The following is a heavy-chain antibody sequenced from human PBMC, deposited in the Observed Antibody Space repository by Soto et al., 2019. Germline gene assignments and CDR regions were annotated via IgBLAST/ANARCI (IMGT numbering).Heavy chain of an antibody. Sequence: GGSLRLSCAASGFTFSGSAMHWVRQASGKGLEWVGRIRSKANSYATAYAASVKGRFTISRDDSKNTAYRQMNSLKTEDTAVYYCTRLGAAAGVDYWGQGTLVTVSS. V-gene: IGHV3-73*01. CDR3: TRLGAAAGVDY. J-gene: IGHJ4*02. CDR2: IRSKANSYAT. CDR1: GFTFSGSA. D-gene: IGHD6-13*01.